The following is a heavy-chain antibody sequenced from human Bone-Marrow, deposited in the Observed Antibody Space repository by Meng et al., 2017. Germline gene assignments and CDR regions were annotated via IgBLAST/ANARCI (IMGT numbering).Heavy chain of an antibody. CDR3: ARAPEYYDYVWGSYRGYYYGMDV. Sequence: GESLKISCAASGFTFSSYAMSWVRQAPGKGLEWVSYISSSGSTIYYADSVKGRFTISRDNAKNSLYLQMNSLRAEDTAVYYCARAPEYYDYVWGSYRGYYYGMDVWGQGTTVTVSS. CDR1: GFTFSSYA. V-gene: IGHV3-48*04. CDR2: ISSSGSTI. D-gene: IGHD3-16*02. J-gene: IGHJ6*02.